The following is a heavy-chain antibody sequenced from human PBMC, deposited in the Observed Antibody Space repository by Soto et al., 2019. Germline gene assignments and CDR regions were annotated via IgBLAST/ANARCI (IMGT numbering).Heavy chain of an antibody. CDR2: INHGGST. V-gene: IGHV4-34*08. Sequence: GSLRLSCAASGFTFSSYEMNWVRQAPGKGLEWIGEINHGGSTNYNPSLEGRVTISGDTSKNQFSLKLSSVTAADTAMYYCACHFWSYYGMDVWGQGTTVTVSS. CDR3: ACHFWSYYGMDV. CDR1: GFTFSSYE. D-gene: IGHD3-3*02. J-gene: IGHJ6*02.